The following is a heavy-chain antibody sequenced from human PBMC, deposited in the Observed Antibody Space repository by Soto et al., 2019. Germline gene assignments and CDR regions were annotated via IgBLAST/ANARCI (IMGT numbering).Heavy chain of an antibody. CDR2: INPSGGNA. Sequence: QVLLVQSGAEVKKPGASVKVSCKASGYTFTSYLIHWVRQAPGQGLEWMGIINPSGGNANYAQKFQGRVTMTRDTSTSTVYMELSSLRSEDTAVYYCARVLGGATPFFVYWGQGTLVTVSS. CDR1: GYTFTSYL. D-gene: IGHD1-26*01. CDR3: ARVLGGATPFFVY. J-gene: IGHJ4*02. V-gene: IGHV1-46*01.